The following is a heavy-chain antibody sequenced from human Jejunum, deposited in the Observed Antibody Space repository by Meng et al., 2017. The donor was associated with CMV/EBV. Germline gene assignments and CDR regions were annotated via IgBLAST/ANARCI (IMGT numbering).Heavy chain of an antibody. CDR3: AKAYDSGMDV. Sequence: SCAASGFTFRTYGMHWVRPAPGKGLEWVAFIRNDGSKKFYADSVRGRFTVSRDNSKNTLYVQMNSLRAEDTAVYYCAKAYDSGMDVWGQGTTVTVSS. CDR2: IRNDGSKK. CDR1: GFTFRTYG. D-gene: IGHD3-22*01. J-gene: IGHJ6*02. V-gene: IGHV3-30*02.